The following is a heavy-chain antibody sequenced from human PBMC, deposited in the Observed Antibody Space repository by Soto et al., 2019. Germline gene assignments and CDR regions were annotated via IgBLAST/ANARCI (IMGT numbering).Heavy chain of an antibody. CDR1: GLTCSSYG. CDR2: IWSDGSNK. CDR3: AREFWSGPFDY. D-gene: IGHD3-3*01. J-gene: IGHJ4*02. Sequence: QVQLVESGGGVVQPGRSLRLSCAASGLTCSSYGMHWVRQAPSKGLEWVAVIWSDGSNKYYADSVKGRFTISRDNSKNTLYLQMNSLRAEDTDVYYCAREFWSGPFDYWGRGTLGTVSS. V-gene: IGHV3-33*01.